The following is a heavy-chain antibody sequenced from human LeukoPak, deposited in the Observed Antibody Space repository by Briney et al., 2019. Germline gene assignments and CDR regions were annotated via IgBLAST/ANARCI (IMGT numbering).Heavy chain of an antibody. CDR1: GFTFSSYE. V-gene: IGHV3-48*03. Sequence: HPGGSLRLSCAASGFTFSSYEMNWVRQAPGKGLEGISYISSSGSSIYYADSVKGRFTISRDNAKNSLYLQMNSLRAEDTAVYYCAREDGGNFFDYWGQGTLVTVSS. D-gene: IGHD4-23*01. CDR3: AREDGGNFFDY. CDR2: ISSSGSSI. J-gene: IGHJ4*02.